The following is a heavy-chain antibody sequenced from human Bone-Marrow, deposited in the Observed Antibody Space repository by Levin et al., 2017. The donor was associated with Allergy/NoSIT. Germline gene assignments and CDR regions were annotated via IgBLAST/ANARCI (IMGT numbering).Heavy chain of an antibody. CDR2: ISWDGGST. D-gene: IGHD3-9*01. V-gene: IGHV3-43*01. CDR1: GFTFDDYT. Sequence: QAGGSLRLSCAASGFTFDDYTMHWVRQAPGKGLEWVSLISWDGGSTYYADSVKGRFTISRDNSKNSLYLQMNSLRTEDTALYYCAKAIRPRSLVNYDILTGHQPWGQGTLVTVSS. CDR3: AKAIRPRSLVNYDILTGHQP. J-gene: IGHJ5*02.